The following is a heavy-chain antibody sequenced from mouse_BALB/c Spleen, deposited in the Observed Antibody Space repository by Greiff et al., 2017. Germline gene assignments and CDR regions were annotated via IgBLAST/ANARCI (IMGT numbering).Heavy chain of an antibody. J-gene: IGHJ4*01. CDR3: ARQTPYYGSSYGYAMDY. V-gene: IGHV5-12-2*01. CDR1: GFTFSSYT. D-gene: IGHD1-1*01. CDR2: ISNGGGST. Sequence: EVQLQQSGGGLVQPGGSLKLSCAASGFTFSSYTMSWVRQTPEKRLEWVAYISNGGGSTYYPDTVKGRFTISRDNAKNTLYLQMSSLKSEDTAMYYCARQTPYYGSSYGYAMDYWGQGTSVTVSS.